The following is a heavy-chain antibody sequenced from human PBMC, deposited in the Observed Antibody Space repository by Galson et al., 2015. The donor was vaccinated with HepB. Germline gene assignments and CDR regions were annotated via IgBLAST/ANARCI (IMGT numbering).Heavy chain of an antibody. CDR2: ISADGSKK. Sequence: SLRLSCAASAFTFRNYNVHWVRQAPGKGLDWVALISADGSKKYYADSVRGRFTISRDDSRNTLYLQMDSLRPEDTAVYYCARDLPDGDYGLDVWGQGTTVTVSS. CDR3: ARDLPDGDYGLDV. CDR1: AFTFRNYN. J-gene: IGHJ6*02. D-gene: IGHD4-17*01. V-gene: IGHV3-30-3*01.